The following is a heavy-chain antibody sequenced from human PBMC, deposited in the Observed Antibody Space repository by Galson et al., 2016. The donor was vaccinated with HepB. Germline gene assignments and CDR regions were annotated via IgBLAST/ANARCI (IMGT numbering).Heavy chain of an antibody. CDR1: GGSISSYY. V-gene: IGHV4-59*01. CDR3: ARVESFYGDYVIDY. CDR2: IYYSGST. D-gene: IGHD4-17*01. Sequence: SETLSLTCTVSGGSISSYYWSWIRQPPGKGLEWIRYIYYSGSTNYNPSLKSRVTISVDTSKNQFSLKLSSVTAADTAVYYCARVESFYGDYVIDYWGQGTLVTVSS. J-gene: IGHJ4*02.